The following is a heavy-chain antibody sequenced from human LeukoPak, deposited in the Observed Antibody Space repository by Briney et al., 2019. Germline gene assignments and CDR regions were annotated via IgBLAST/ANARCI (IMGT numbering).Heavy chain of an antibody. D-gene: IGHD3-22*01. CDR2: ISSSGSTI. CDR1: GFTFSDYY. J-gene: IGHJ3*02. V-gene: IGHV3-11*04. Sequence: PGGSLRLSCAASGFTFSDYYMSWIRQAPGKGLEWVSYISSSGSTIYYADSVKGRFTISRDNAKNSLYLQMNSLRAEDTAVYYCARTGTAYYYDSSGYWDAFDIWGQGTRVTVSS. CDR3: ARTGTAYYYDSSGYWDAFDI.